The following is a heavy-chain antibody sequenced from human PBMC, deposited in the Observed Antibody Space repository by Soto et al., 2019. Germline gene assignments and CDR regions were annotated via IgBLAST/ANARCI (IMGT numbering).Heavy chain of an antibody. V-gene: IGHV3-33*01. Sequence: PGGSLRLSCAASGFTFSSYGMHWVRQAPGKGLEWVAVIWHDGMNKYYEDSVRGRFTISRDNSKNNLYLQMNSLRAEDTAVYYCARDRGSDDPIDYWGQGTLVTVSS. CDR2: IWHDGMNK. J-gene: IGHJ4*02. CDR1: GFTFSSYG. D-gene: IGHD3-10*01. CDR3: ARDRGSDDPIDY.